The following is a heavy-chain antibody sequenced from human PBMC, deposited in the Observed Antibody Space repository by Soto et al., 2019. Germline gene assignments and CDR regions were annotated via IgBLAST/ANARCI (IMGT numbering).Heavy chain of an antibody. V-gene: IGHV3-53*01. J-gene: IGHJ4*02. D-gene: IGHD3-9*01. Sequence: SVRLSCASSGFTFSDHQMNWVRQARGRGLEWVSVIYSSGTTYYGDSVKGRFTISRDNSKNTLYLQMNSLRTEDTALYYCARAGSPFHSDSTGYWGFDYWGQGTLVTVSS. CDR3: ARAGSPFHSDSTGYWGFDY. CDR2: IYSSGTT. CDR1: GFTFSDHQ.